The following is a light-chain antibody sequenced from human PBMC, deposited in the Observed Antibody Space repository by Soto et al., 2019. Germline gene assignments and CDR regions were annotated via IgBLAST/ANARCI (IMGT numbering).Light chain of an antibody. CDR3: QKYGSSPGT. CDR1: QSVSSSY. V-gene: IGKV3-20*01. J-gene: IGKJ1*01. CDR2: GAS. Sequence: EIVLTQSPGTLSLSPGERATLSCRASQSVSSSYLAWYQQKPGQAPRLLISGASSRATGIPDRFSGGGSGTDFTLTISGLEPEDFAVYFCQKYGSSPGTFGQGTKVEIK.